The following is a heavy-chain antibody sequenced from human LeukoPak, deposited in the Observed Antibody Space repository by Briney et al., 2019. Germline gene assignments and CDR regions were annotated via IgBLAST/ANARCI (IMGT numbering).Heavy chain of an antibody. J-gene: IGHJ4*02. V-gene: IGHV3-43*01. CDR3: AKESDGGSFDIDY. CDR1: GFTSDDYT. D-gene: IGHD1-26*01. CDR2: ISWDGGSR. Sequence: GGSLRLSCAASGFTSDDYTIHWVRQAPGKGLEWVSLISWDGGSRYYADSVKGRFTISRDNSKNSLYLQMNSLRIEDTALYYCAKESDGGSFDIDYWGQGTLVTVSS.